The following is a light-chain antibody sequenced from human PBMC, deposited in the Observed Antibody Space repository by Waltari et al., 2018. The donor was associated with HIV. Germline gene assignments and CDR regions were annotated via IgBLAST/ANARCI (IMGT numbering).Light chain of an antibody. J-gene: IGLJ1*01. Sequence: QSVLTQPPSASGTPGQRVTIYCSGTTSNVGSNFVSWYQQPPGTAPKPLIYRDNRRPSGVPDRFSGSKSGASASLAISGLRSEDEGDYYCATWDGSLGGAYVFGAGTKVSVL. CDR1: TSNVGSNF. V-gene: IGLV1-47*01. CDR2: RDN. CDR3: ATWDGSLGGAYV.